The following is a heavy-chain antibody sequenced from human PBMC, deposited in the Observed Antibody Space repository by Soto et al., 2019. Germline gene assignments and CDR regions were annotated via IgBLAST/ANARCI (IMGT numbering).Heavy chain of an antibody. D-gene: IGHD2-15*01. CDR2: INPDNGNT. J-gene: IGHJ5*02. V-gene: IGHV1-3*01. CDR1: GYTLTRYT. Sequence: ASVKVSCKASGYTLTRYTMNWVRQAPGQRLEWMGWINPDNGNTKSSQKFQDRVIITRDTSASTAYMDLSSLRSEDTAVYYCARGIATGQLDPWGQGTLVTVSS. CDR3: ARGIATGQLDP.